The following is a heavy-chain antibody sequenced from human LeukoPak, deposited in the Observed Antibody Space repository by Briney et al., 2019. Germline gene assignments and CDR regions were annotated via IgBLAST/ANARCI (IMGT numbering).Heavy chain of an antibody. CDR1: GYTFNDYT. J-gene: IGHJ4*02. V-gene: IGHV1-2*02. D-gene: IGHD3-16*01. Sequence: GASVKVSCKTSGYTFNDYTIHWVRQAPGQSLEWVGWVSRDRTNYAQKFQGRVTMTRDTSISTAYMELSRLRSDDTAVYYCAGVRVALLFYWGQGTLVTVSS. CDR3: AGVRVALLFY. CDR2: VSRDRT.